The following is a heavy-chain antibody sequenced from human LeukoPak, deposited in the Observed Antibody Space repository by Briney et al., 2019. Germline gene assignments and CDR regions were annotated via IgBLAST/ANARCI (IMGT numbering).Heavy chain of an antibody. CDR1: GGSISSSSYY. CDR3: ARRTSRILFDY. D-gene: IGHD3/OR15-3a*01. CDR2: IHYSGST. V-gene: IGHV4-39*01. Sequence: SETLSLTCTVSGGSISSSSYYWGWIRQPPGKGLEWIGSIHYSGSTYYNPSLKSRVTISVDTSKNQFSLKLSSVTAADTAVYYCARRTSRILFDYWGQGTLVTVSS. J-gene: IGHJ4*02.